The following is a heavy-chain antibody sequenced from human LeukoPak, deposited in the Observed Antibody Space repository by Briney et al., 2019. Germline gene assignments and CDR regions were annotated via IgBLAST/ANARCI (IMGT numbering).Heavy chain of an antibody. J-gene: IGHJ4*02. CDR3: ARVDYYGGYFDY. CDR1: GGSISSYY. V-gene: IGHV4-59*12. Sequence: SETLSLTCTVSGGSISSYYWSWIRQPPGKGLEWIGYIYYSGSTNYNPSLKSRVTISVDTSKNQFALKVTSVTAADTAVYFCARVDYYGGYFDYWGQGTPVTVSS. CDR2: IYYSGST. D-gene: IGHD3-16*01.